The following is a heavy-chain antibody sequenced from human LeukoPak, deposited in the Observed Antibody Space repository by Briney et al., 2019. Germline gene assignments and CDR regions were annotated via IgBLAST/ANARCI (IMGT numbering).Heavy chain of an antibody. V-gene: IGHV4-38-2*01. J-gene: IGHJ4*02. CDR3: ARGGFAPDY. D-gene: IGHD3-16*01. CDR2: IYHSGST. CDR1: GYSISSGYY. Sequence: PSETLSLTCAVPGYSISSGYYWGWIRQPPGKGLEWIGSIYHSGSTYYNPSLKSRVTISVDTSKNQFSLKLSSVTAADTAVYYCARGGFAPDYWGQGTLVTVSS.